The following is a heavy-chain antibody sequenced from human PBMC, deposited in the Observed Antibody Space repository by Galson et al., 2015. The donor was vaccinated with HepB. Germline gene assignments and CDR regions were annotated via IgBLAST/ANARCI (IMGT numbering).Heavy chain of an antibody. CDR1: GYTFTSYG. D-gene: IGHD3-22*01. J-gene: IGHJ6*03. CDR2: ISAYNGNT. Sequence: SAKVSCKASGYTFTSYGISWVRQAPGQGLEWMGWISAYNGNTNYAQKLQGRVTMTTDTSTSTAYMELRSLGSDDTAVYYCARDPRMVYDSSGIAPYYYYMDVWGKGTTVTVSS. V-gene: IGHV1-18*01. CDR3: ARDPRMVYDSSGIAPYYYYMDV.